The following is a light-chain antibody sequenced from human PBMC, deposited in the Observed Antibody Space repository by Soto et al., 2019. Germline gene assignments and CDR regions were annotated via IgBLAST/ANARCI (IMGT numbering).Light chain of an antibody. CDR3: QKYTSAPWT. CDR2: AAS. Sequence: DIQMTQSPSSLSASVGDRVTITCRASQGISNYLAWYQQKPGTVPKLLISAASTLQTGVPSRFSGGGSGTEFTLTISSLQPEDVATYYCQKYTSAPWTFGQGTKVDIK. CDR1: QGISNY. J-gene: IGKJ1*01. V-gene: IGKV1-27*01.